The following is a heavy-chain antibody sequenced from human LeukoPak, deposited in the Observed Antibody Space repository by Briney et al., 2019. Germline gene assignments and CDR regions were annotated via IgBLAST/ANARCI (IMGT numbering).Heavy chain of an antibody. V-gene: IGHV4-59*01. CDR3: ARGVRQQLGGENWFDP. J-gene: IGHJ5*02. CDR2: IYSAGST. D-gene: IGHD6-13*01. Sequence: SETLSLTCTVSGGSISRYYWSWIRQPPGKGLEWIGYIYSAGSTNSNPSLKSRITISVDTSKNQFSLKLSSVTAADTAVYYCARGVRQQLGGENWFDPWGQGTLVTVSS. CDR1: GGSISRYY.